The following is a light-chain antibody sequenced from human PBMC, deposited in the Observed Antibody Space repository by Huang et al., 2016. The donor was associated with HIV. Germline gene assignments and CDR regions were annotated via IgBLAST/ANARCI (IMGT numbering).Light chain of an antibody. V-gene: IGKV3-11*01. CDR3: QQHHSWLT. CDR2: DAS. Sequence: IVLTQSPATLSWYLGERVTLSCRASQSISNHLAWYQQRPGQAPRLLIYDASNRVAGVHARFSGSGSGTDFTLTISSLEPEDFALYYCQQHHSWLTFGGGTKLEVK. J-gene: IGKJ4*01. CDR1: QSISNH.